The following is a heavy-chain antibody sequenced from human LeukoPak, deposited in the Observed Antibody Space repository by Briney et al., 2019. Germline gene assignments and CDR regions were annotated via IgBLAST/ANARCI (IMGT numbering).Heavy chain of an antibody. CDR2: ISGSGGST. J-gene: IGHJ4*02. V-gene: IGHV3-23*01. D-gene: IGHD3-22*01. CDR1: GFTFSSYA. Sequence: GGSLRLSXAASGFTFSSYAMSWVRQAPGKGLEWVSAISGSGGSTYYADSVKGRFTISRDNSKNTLYLQMNSLRAEDTAVYYCAKGKDGGYYYIAFDYWGQGTLVTVSS. CDR3: AKGKDGGYYYIAFDY.